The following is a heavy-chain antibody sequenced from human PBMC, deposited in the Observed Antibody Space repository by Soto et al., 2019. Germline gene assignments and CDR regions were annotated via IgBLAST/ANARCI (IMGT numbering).Heavy chain of an antibody. V-gene: IGHV3-23*01. J-gene: IGHJ4*02. Sequence: GGSLRLSCAASGFTFSSYAMSWVRQAPGKGLEWVSAISGSGGSTYYADSVKGRFTISRDNSKNTLYLQMNSLRAEDTAVYYCAKVLWARGEYYDILTGYYKSLFAFDYWGQGTLVTVSS. CDR1: GFTFSSYA. CDR3: AKVLWARGEYYDILTGYYKSLFAFDY. D-gene: IGHD3-9*01. CDR2: ISGSGGST.